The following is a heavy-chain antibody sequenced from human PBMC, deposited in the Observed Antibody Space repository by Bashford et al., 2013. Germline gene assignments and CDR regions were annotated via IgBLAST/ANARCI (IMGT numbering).Heavy chain of an antibody. CDR1: GYTFSDYY. V-gene: IGHV1-2*02. CDR3: AKDKMTIGNWFDA. J-gene: IGHJ5*02. CDR2: INPNPNSGAT. D-gene: IGHD4/OR15-4a*01. Sequence: ASVKVSCKASGYTFSDYYLHWVRQAPGQGLEWMGWINPNPNSGATKYAEMFQGRVTITRDTAITTAFMEVSSLKSDDTAVYYCAKDKMTIGNWFDAWGQGTLVTVSS.